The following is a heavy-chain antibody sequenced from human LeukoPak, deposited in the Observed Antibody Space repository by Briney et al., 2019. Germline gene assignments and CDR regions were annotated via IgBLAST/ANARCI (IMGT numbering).Heavy chain of an antibody. J-gene: IGHJ5*02. Sequence: PSETLSLTCAVYGGSFSGYYWSWIRQPPGKGLEWIGEINHSGSTNYNPSLKSRVTISVDTSKNQFSLKLSSVTAADTAVYYCARLGYSSSWKYNWFDPWGQGTLVTVSS. V-gene: IGHV4-34*01. D-gene: IGHD6-13*01. CDR3: ARLGYSSSWKYNWFDP. CDR1: GGSFSGYY. CDR2: INHSGST.